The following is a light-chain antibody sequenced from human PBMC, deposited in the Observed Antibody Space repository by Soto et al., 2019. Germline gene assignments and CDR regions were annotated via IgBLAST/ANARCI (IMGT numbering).Light chain of an antibody. V-gene: IGKV3-20*01. CDR3: HQYGSSHPT. J-gene: IGKJ1*01. CDR2: GAS. Sequence: EIVLTQSPGTLSLSPGERATLSCRASQGVSSSYLAWYQQKPGQAPRLLIFGASSRATGIPDRVSGSVSGTDFTITFSRQEATDFSVYNCHQYGSSHPTIGLGTRVE. CDR1: QGVSSSY.